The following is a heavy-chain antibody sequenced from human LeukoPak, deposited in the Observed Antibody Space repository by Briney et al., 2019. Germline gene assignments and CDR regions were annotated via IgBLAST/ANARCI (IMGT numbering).Heavy chain of an antibody. J-gene: IGHJ4*02. CDR2: ISSSGSTI. D-gene: IGHD6-19*01. V-gene: IGHV3-48*03. CDR3: ARDLALTIAVAGRDY. Sequence: GGSLRLSCAASGFTFSSYEMNWVRQAPGKGLEWVSYISSSGSTIYYADSVKGRFTISRDNAKNSLYLQMNSLRAEDTAVYYCARDLALTIAVAGRDYWGQGTLVTVS. CDR1: GFTFSSYE.